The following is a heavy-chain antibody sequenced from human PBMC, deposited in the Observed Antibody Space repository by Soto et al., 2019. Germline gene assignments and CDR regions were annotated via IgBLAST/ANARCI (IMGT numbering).Heavy chain of an antibody. D-gene: IGHD5-12*01. J-gene: IGHJ5*02. CDR1: GFTFSSYS. CDR2: IRSSSDII. Sequence: EVQLVESGGGLVQPGGSLRLSCAASGFTFSSYSMNWVRQAPGKGLEWVAYIRSSSDIIYYADSVKGRFTISRDNAKNSLHLQMTSLRDEDTAVYYCARDRGDGYRELDPWGQGTLVTVSS. CDR3: ARDRGDGYRELDP. V-gene: IGHV3-48*02.